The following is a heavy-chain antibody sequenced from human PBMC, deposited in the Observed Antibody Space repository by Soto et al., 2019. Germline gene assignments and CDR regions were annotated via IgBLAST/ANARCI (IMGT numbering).Heavy chain of an antibody. V-gene: IGHV1-3*01. Sequence: ASVKVSCKASGYTFTNYAIHWVRQAPGQRLEWMGWINAGNGKTKYSQNFQGRVTITRDTSASTAYMELSSLRSEDTAVYYCARSIVVVTALDYWGQGTLVTVSS. CDR2: INAGNGKT. CDR1: GYTFTNYA. J-gene: IGHJ4*02. CDR3: ARSIVVVTALDY. D-gene: IGHD2-21*02.